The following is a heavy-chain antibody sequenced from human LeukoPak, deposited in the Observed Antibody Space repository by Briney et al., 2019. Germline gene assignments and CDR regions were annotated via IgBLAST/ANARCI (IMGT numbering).Heavy chain of an antibody. V-gene: IGHV4-59*01. D-gene: IGHD1-26*01. Sequence: SETLSLTCTVSGGSISSYYWSWIRQPPGKGLEWIGYIYHNGRTTYNPSLESRVTISLDTSKNQLSLNLRFVTAADTALYFCARRRAQSSGPSFYYFYMDVWGKGTTVTVSS. CDR1: GGSISSYY. CDR2: IYHNGRT. CDR3: ARRRAQSSGPSFYYFYMDV. J-gene: IGHJ6*03.